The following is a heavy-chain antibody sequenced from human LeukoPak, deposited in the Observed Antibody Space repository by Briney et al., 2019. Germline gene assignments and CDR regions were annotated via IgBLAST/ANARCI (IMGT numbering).Heavy chain of an antibody. CDR3: AKQKPTSYNSTYGWDYYYGRDV. CDR2: IYYSGST. D-gene: IGHD4-11*01. CDR1: GGSISSSSYY. V-gene: IGHV4-39*01. Sequence: PSETLSLTCTVSGGSISSSSYYWGWIRQPPGKGLEWIGSIYYSGSTYYNPSLKSRVTISVDTSKNQFSLKLSSLTAADTAVYYLAKQKPTSYNSTYGWDYYYGRDVWAQGPTFPVPS. J-gene: IGHJ6*02.